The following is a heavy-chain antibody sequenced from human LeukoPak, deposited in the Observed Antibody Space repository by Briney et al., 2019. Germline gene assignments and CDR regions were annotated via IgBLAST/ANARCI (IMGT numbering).Heavy chain of an antibody. CDR3: ARDLWTGATPTVDY. CDR2: IWYDGSNK. J-gene: IGHJ4*02. V-gene: IGHV3-33*01. CDR1: GFTFSSYG. D-gene: IGHD1-26*01. Sequence: GRSLRLSCAASGFTFSSYGMHWVRQAPGKGLEWVAVIWYDGSNKYYADSVKGRFTISRDNSENTLYLQMNSLRAEDTAVYYCARDLWTGATPTVDYWGQGTLVTVSS.